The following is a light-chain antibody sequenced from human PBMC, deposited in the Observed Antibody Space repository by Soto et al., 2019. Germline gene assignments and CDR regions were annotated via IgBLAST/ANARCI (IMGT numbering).Light chain of an antibody. CDR1: SSDIGAYNF. Sequence: QSALTQPASVSGSPGQSITISCTGTSSDIGAYNFVSWYQQHPGKAPKLMLYGVNIRPSGVSNRFSGSKSGNTASLTISGLQAEDEADYYCTSWTTSTTMIFGGGTKLPVL. V-gene: IGLV2-14*03. CDR3: TSWTTSTTMI. J-gene: IGLJ2*01. CDR2: GVN.